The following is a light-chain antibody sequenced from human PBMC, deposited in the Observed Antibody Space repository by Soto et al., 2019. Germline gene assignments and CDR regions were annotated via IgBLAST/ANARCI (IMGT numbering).Light chain of an antibody. CDR1: QSISSTY. Sequence: EIVLTQSPGTLSLSPGERATLSCRASQSISSTYLTWHQHKPGQAPRLLVYGASSRATGIPDRFSGSGSETDFTLTISRLEPEDFAMYYCQVSGAFGQGTKVDIK. CDR2: GAS. CDR3: QVSGA. J-gene: IGKJ1*01. V-gene: IGKV3-20*01.